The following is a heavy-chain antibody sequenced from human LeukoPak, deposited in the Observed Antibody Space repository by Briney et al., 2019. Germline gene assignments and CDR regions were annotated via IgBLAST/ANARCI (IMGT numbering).Heavy chain of an antibody. V-gene: IGHV3-9*01. CDR3: AKDKYFWSGYSDY. J-gene: IGHJ4*02. D-gene: IGHD3-3*01. Sequence: HPGGSLRLSCAASGFTFDDYAMHWVRQAPGKGLEWVSGISWNSGSIGYADSVKGRFTISRDNAKNSLYLQMNSLRAEDTALYYCAKDKYFWSGYSDYWGQGTLVTVSS. CDR2: ISWNSGSI. CDR1: GFTFDDYA.